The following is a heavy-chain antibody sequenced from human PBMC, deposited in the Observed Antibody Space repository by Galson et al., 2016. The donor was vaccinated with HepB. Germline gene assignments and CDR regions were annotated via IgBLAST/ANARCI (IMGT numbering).Heavy chain of an antibody. J-gene: IGHJ4*02. D-gene: IGHD6-13*01. CDR2: INHSGIT. Sequence: ETLSLTCAVYGGSFSGYYWSWIRQPPGMGLEWIGEINHSGITNYNPSLKSRVTISVDTSKDQFSLKQSSVTAADTGLYYCARYLSRYSSSWFLVPGRNYFDYWGQGTLVTVSS. V-gene: IGHV4-34*01. CDR3: ARYLSRYSSSWFLVPGRNYFDY. CDR1: GGSFSGYY.